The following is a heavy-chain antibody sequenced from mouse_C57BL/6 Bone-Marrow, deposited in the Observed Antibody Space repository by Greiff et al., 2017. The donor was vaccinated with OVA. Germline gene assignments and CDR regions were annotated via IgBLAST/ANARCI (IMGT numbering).Heavy chain of an antibody. Sequence: QVQLQQSGTVLARPGASVKMSCKTSGFTFTSYWMHWVKQRPGRGLEWIGRIDPNSGGTKYNEKFKSKATLTVDKPSSTAYMQLSSLTSEDSAVYYCARGLITTVVDYWGQGTTLTVSS. CDR2: IDPNSGGT. CDR3: ARGLITTVVDY. D-gene: IGHD1-1*01. CDR1: GFTFTSYW. V-gene: IGHV1-72*01. J-gene: IGHJ2*01.